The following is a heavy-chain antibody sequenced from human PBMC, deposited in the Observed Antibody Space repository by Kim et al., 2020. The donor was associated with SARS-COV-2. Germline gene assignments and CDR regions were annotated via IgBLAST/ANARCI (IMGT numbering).Heavy chain of an antibody. J-gene: IGHJ4*02. CDR3: ARGTYYYENNGYYCFDY. CDR1: GGSISSSNW. V-gene: IGHV4-4*02. D-gene: IGHD3-22*01. Sequence: SETLSLTCAVSGGSISSSNWWSWVRQPPGKGLEWIADIYHSGSTNYNPSLESRVVISVDKSKNQFSLRLNSVTAADTAVYYCARGTYYYENNGYYCFDYWGQGTLVTVSP. CDR2: IYHSGST.